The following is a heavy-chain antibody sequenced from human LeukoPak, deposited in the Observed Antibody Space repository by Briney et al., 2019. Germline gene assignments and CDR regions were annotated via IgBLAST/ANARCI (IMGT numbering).Heavy chain of an antibody. CDR2: ISSSSSYI. Sequence: GGSLRLSCAASGFTFSSYSMNWVRQAPGKGLEWFSSISSSSSYIYYADSVKGRFTISRDNAKNSLYLQMNSLRAEDTAVYYCAELGITMIGGVWGKGTTVTISS. V-gene: IGHV3-21*01. CDR1: GFTFSSYS. J-gene: IGHJ6*04. D-gene: IGHD3-10*02. CDR3: AELGITMIGGV.